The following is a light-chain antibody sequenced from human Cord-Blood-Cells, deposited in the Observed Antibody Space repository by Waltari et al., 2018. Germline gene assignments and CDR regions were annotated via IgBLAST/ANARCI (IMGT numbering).Light chain of an antibody. CDR2: EGS. V-gene: IGLV2-8*01. Sequence: QSALTQPPSASGSPGQSVTIPCTGTSSAVGGYNYVSWYQQPPGNAPKLMISEGSKRPSGVPDRFSGSKSGNTASLTVSGLQAEDEADYYCSSYAGSNNWVFGGGTKLTVL. CDR3: SSYAGSNNWV. CDR1: SSAVGGYNY. J-gene: IGLJ3*02.